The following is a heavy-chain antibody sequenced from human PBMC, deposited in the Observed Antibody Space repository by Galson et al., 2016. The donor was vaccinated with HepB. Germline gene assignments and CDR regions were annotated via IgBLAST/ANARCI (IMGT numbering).Heavy chain of an antibody. Sequence: SETLSLTCTVSGGSISSQHYSWIRQPPGKGLEWIGDKSYTGVTYYSPSLKGRVSISVDPSNNQLSLRLTSVTAADTAVYYCATAIPGYGGFPSWGQGTLVTVSS. CDR2: KSYTGVT. CDR3: ATAIPGYGGFPS. CDR1: GGSISSQH. V-gene: IGHV4-59*11. J-gene: IGHJ5*02. D-gene: IGHD5-12*01.